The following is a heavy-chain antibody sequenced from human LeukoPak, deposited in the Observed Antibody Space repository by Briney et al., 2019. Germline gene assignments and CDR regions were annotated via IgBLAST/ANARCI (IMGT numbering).Heavy chain of an antibody. CDR3: TRGHCSGGSCYHVHFDY. Sequence: GGSLRLSCTVSGFIFGDYVMSWVRQAPGKGLEWVGFIRSKAYGGTTEYAASVKGRFTISGDDSKSIAYLQMNSLKTEDTAVYYCTRGHCSGGSCYHVHFDYWGQGTLVTVSS. V-gene: IGHV3-49*04. J-gene: IGHJ4*02. CDR2: IRSKAYGGTT. CDR1: GFIFGDYV. D-gene: IGHD2-15*01.